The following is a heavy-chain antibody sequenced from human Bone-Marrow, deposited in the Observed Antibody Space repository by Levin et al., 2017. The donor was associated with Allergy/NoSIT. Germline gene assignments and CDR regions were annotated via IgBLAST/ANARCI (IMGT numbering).Heavy chain of an antibody. CDR1: GGSISSDDYY. D-gene: IGHD3-10*01. Sequence: SETLSLTCTVSGGSISSDDYYWSWIRQPPGTGLEWIVYIYHSWSTYYNPSLKSLVIISVDTSNNHFSVKLSSVTAAYTALYDCATGSGSYKIYFAYWGQGSLVTVSS. J-gene: IGHJ4*02. CDR2: IYHSWST. V-gene: IGHV4-30-4*01. CDR3: ATGSGSYKIYFAY.